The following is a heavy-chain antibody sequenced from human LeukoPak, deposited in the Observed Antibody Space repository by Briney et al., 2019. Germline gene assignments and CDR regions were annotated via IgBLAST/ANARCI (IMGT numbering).Heavy chain of an antibody. CDR1: GGSISSNTYY. CDR3: AKVREAAREGSRRGPYYYMDV. CDR2: ISSSGST. V-gene: IGHV4-61*02. J-gene: IGHJ6*03. D-gene: IGHD6-6*01. Sequence: SETLSLTCAVSGGSISSNTYYWSWIRQPAGKGLEWIGRISSSGSTNYNPSLKSRVTISVDTSKSQFSLKLSSVTAADTAVYYCAKVREAAREGSRRGPYYYMDVWGKGTTVTVSS.